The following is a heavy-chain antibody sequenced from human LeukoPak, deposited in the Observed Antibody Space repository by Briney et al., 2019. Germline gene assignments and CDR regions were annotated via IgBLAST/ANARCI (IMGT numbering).Heavy chain of an antibody. V-gene: IGHV4-59*11. CDR1: GGSISNRY. CDR3: ARFDFWSGLDY. D-gene: IGHD3-3*01. J-gene: IGHJ4*02. Sequence: SETLSLTCSVSGGSISNRYWSWIRQPPGKGLEWIGYIFYSGSTNYSPSLKSRVTISVDTSKNQFSPKLSSVTAADTAMYYCARFDFWSGLDYWGQGILVTVSS. CDR2: IFYSGST.